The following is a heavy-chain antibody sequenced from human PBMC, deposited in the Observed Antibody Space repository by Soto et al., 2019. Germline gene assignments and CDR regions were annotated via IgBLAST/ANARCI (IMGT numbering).Heavy chain of an antibody. V-gene: IGHV1-3*01. J-gene: IGHJ4*02. CDR3: ASDYGSNWRL. CDR2: INAGNGNT. CDR1: GFVSTNHN. Sequence: ASVKVSCKASGFVSTNHNFHWVRQAPGQSLEWMGRINAGNGNTQYSQNFQGRVTFTSDPSASTAFMELTNLRFEDRAMYYCASDYGSNWRLWGQGTLVTVS. D-gene: IGHD6-19*01.